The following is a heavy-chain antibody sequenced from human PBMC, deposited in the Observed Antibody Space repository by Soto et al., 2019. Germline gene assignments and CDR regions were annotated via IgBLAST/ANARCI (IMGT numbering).Heavy chain of an antibody. CDR2: ISAYNGNT. D-gene: IGHD3-3*01. CDR1: GYTFTSYG. CDR3: ARGEATYYDFWSPGYYFDY. J-gene: IGHJ4*02. Sequence: VKVSCKASGYTFTSYGISWVRQAPGQGLEWMGWISAYNGNTNYAQKLQGRVTMTTDTSTSTAYMELRSLRSDDTAVYYCARGEATYYDFWSPGYYFDYWGQGTLVTVSS. V-gene: IGHV1-18*01.